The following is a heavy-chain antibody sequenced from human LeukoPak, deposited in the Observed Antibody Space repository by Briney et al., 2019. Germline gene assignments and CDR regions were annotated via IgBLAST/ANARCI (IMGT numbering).Heavy chain of an antibody. CDR2: IYYSGST. Sequence: EPADTLSLTCTVSGGSVSSYYWSWIRQPPGKGLEWIGYIYYSGSTNYNPSIKSRVTISVDTSKNQFSLKLNSITTADTAVYYCARVRLSGTYLDAFDIWGQGTMVT. CDR3: ARVRLSGTYLDAFDI. D-gene: IGHD1-26*01. CDR1: GGSVSSYY. V-gene: IGHV4-59*02. J-gene: IGHJ3*02.